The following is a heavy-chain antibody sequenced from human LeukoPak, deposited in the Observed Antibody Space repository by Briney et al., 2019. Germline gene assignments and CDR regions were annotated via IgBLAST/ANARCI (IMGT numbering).Heavy chain of an antibody. CDR3: ARDMGYYDT. Sequence: PGGSLRLSCAASGFTFSNYGMHWVRQAPGKGLEWVAIIWYDGSNKYYADSVKGRFTISRDNSKNTLYLQMNSLRAEDTAVYYCARDMGYYDTWGQGTLVTVS. D-gene: IGHD3-22*01. J-gene: IGHJ4*02. CDR1: GFTFSNYG. V-gene: IGHV3-33*01. CDR2: IWYDGSNK.